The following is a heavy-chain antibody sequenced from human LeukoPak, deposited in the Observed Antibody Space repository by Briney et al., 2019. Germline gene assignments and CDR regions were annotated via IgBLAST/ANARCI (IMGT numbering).Heavy chain of an antibody. CDR2: ISGSGSST. J-gene: IGHJ6*03. Sequence: GGTLRLSCAASGFTFRSYGMSWVRQAPGKGLEWVSVISGSGSSTYYADSVKGRFTISRDNAKNSLYLQMNSLRAEDTALYYCAREWMGYSSSRRYYYYYMDVWGKGTTVTVSS. CDR1: GFTFRSYG. D-gene: IGHD6-13*01. V-gene: IGHV3-23*01. CDR3: AREWMGYSSSRRYYYYYMDV.